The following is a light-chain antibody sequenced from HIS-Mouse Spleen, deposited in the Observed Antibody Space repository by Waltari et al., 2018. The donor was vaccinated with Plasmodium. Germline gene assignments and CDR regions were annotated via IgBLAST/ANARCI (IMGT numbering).Light chain of an antibody. CDR2: DVS. CDR3: SSYTSSSTLDV. V-gene: IGLV2-14*03. J-gene: IGLJ1*01. Sequence: QSALTQPASVSGSPGQSITISCTGTSSDVGGYNYVSWYQQHPGKAPNLMIYDVSNRPSGVSNRFSGSKSGNSASLTISGLQAEDEAGDYCSSYTSSSTLDVFGTGTKVTV. CDR1: SSDVGGYNY.